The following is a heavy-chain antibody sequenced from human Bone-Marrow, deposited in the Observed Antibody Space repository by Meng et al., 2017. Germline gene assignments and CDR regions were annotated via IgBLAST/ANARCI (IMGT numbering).Heavy chain of an antibody. V-gene: IGHV1-2*06. J-gene: IGHJ4*02. CDR3: ARDEDISAAGKLFGDY. D-gene: IGHD6-13*01. CDR2: INPKSGDT. Sequence: GQRVGAWAEGKKPGASVKVSCKASGSTFPDYWLHWVRRAPGQGLEWMGRINPKSGDTHYAQRFQGRVTMTGDTSISTAYMELSGLRSDDTAMYYCARDEDISAAGKLFGDYWGQGTLVTVSS. CDR1: GSTFPDYW.